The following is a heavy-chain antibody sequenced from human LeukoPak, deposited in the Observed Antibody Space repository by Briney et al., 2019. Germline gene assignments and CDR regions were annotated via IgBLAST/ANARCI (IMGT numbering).Heavy chain of an antibody. CDR3: AREGTSGGLNWLDP. V-gene: IGHV4-39*07. Sequence: SETLSLTCTVSGGSISSSNYYWGWIRQPPGKGLECIGNIYYSGSTYYTPSLKSRVTISVYTSKNQFSLRLSSVNAADTAVYFCAREGTSGGLNWLDPWGQGTLVTVSS. CDR1: GGSISSSNYY. J-gene: IGHJ5*02. CDR2: IYYSGST. D-gene: IGHD3-10*01.